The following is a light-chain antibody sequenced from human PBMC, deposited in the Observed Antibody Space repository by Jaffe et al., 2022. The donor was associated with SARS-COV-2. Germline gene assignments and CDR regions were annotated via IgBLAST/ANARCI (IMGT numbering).Light chain of an antibody. V-gene: IGLV2-14*01. J-gene: IGLJ1*01. CDR1: SSDIGAYNY. CDR3: SSYTRSSTYV. Sequence: QSALTQPASVSGSPGQSITISCTGTSSDIGAYNYVSWYQQHPGKAPKVMIFDVSNRPSGVSNRFSASKSGNTASLTISGLQAEDEADYYCSSYTRSSTYVFGTGTKVTVL. CDR2: DVS.